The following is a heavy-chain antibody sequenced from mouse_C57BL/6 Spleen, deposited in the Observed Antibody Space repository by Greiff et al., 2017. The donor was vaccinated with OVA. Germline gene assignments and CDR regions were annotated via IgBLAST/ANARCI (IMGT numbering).Heavy chain of an antibody. J-gene: IGHJ2*01. CDR2: INPSNGGT. D-gene: IGHD2-3*01. CDR3: AREDGSYYFDY. V-gene: IGHV1-53*01. CDR1: GYTFTSYW. Sequence: QVHVKQPGTELVKPGASVKLSCKASGYTFTSYWMHWVKQRPGQGLEWIGNINPSNGGTNYNEKFKSKATLTVDKSSSTAYMQLSSLTSEDSAVYYCAREDGSYYFDYWGQGTTLTVSS.